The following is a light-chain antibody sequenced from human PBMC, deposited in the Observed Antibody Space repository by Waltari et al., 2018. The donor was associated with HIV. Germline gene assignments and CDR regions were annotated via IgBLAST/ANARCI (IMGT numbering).Light chain of an antibody. Sequence: QSVLTQPPSASGTPGQSVTISCSVLSSNIGRNYGYWYQQLPGTAHKLPIYRNNQRPSGVPDRFSGSKSGTSASLAISGLRSEDEADYYCAAWDDSLSGYVFGTGTKVTVL. J-gene: IGLJ1*01. CDR3: AAWDDSLSGYV. CDR2: RNN. V-gene: IGLV1-47*01. CDR1: SSNIGRNY.